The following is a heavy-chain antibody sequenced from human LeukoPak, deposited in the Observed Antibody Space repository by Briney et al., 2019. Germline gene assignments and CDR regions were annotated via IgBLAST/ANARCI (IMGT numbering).Heavy chain of an antibody. D-gene: IGHD1-26*01. Sequence: PGGSLRLSCAASGFTVSSNYMSWVRQAPGKGLEWVSVIYSGGSTYYADSVKGRFTISRDNSENTLYLQMNSLRAEDTAVYYCARVLVGAADYWGQGTLVTVSS. CDR2: IYSGGST. J-gene: IGHJ4*02. V-gene: IGHV3-53*01. CDR3: ARVLVGAADY. CDR1: GFTVSSNY.